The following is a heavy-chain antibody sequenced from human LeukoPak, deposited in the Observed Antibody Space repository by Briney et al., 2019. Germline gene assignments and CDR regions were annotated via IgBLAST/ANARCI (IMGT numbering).Heavy chain of an antibody. V-gene: IGHV3-30-3*01. D-gene: IGHD4-17*01. Sequence: PGRSLRLSCAASGFTFSSYAMHWVRQAPGKGLEWVAVISYDGSNKYYADSVKGRFTISRDNAKNSLYLQMNSLRAEDTAVYYCARDFNYGDFDYWGQGTLVTVSS. CDR1: GFTFSSYA. CDR2: ISYDGSNK. J-gene: IGHJ4*02. CDR3: ARDFNYGDFDY.